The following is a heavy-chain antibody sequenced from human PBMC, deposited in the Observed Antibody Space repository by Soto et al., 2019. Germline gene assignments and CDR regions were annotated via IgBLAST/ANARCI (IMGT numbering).Heavy chain of an antibody. Sequence: ASVKVSCKASGYTFTSYAIHWVRQAPGQGLEWMGWINAGDGNTKYSQNFQGRVTITRDTSASTAYMELSSLRSEDTAVYYCARGPMPTSGWFYWGQGTLVTVSS. V-gene: IGHV1-3*01. CDR3: ARGPMPTSGWFY. CDR1: GYTFTSYA. CDR2: INAGDGNT. D-gene: IGHD6-19*01. J-gene: IGHJ4*02.